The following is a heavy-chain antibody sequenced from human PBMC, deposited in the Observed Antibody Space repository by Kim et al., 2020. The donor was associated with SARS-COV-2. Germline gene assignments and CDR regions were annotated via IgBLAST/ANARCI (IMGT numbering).Heavy chain of an antibody. D-gene: IGHD3-10*01. Sequence: SETLSLTCAVYGGSFSGYYWSWIRQPPGKGLEWIGEINHSGSTNYNPSLKSRVTISVDTSKNQFSLKLSSVTAADTAVYYCARSEPPYGSGSWKSTYWGQGTLVTVSS. J-gene: IGHJ4*02. V-gene: IGHV4-34*01. CDR2: INHSGST. CDR3: ARSEPPYGSGSWKSTY. CDR1: GGSFSGYY.